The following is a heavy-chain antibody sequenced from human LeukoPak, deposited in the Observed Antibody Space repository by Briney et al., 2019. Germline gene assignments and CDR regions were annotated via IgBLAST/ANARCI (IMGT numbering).Heavy chain of an antibody. V-gene: IGHV3-30*18. CDR1: GFTFSSFG. CDR2: VTHDGRSK. D-gene: IGHD2-15*01. Sequence: PGGSLRLSCAASGFTFSSFGMHWVRHAPGKGLEWVAMVTHDGRSKYYEDSVKGRLTISRDNSKNPLYLQMNSLRADDTAVYYCAKAGYGGSSTTTYGDYWGQGALVAVSS. J-gene: IGHJ4*02. CDR3: AKAGYGGSSTTTYGDY.